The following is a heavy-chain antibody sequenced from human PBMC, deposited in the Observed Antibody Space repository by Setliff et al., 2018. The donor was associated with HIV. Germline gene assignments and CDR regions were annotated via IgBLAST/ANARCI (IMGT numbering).Heavy chain of an antibody. CDR1: GGSISSYY. V-gene: IGHV4-59*12. J-gene: IGHJ5*02. Sequence: PSETLSLTCTASGGSISSYYWSWIRQPPGKRLEWIGYIYYTGSTNYNPSLKSRVTISRDNSKNTVDLQMNSLTVEDTAVYYCAKDLAANIYDFSALYYVPYPVGSWGQGTLVTVSS. D-gene: IGHD3-16*01. CDR2: IYYTGST. CDR3: AKDLAANIYDFSALYYVPYPVGS.